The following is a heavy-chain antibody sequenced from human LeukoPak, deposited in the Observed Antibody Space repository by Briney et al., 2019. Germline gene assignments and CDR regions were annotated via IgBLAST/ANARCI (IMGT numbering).Heavy chain of an antibody. J-gene: IGHJ3*02. D-gene: IGHD1-26*01. CDR2: FDPEDGET. V-gene: IGHV1-24*01. CDR3: ATDSLSGSYPEAAFDI. CDR1: GYTLSELS. Sequence: ASVKVSCKVSGYTLSELSMHWVRQAPGKGLEWMGGFDPEDGETIYAQKFQGRVTMTEDTSTDTAYMELSSLRSEDTAVYYCATDSLSGSYPEAAFDIWGQGTMVTVSS.